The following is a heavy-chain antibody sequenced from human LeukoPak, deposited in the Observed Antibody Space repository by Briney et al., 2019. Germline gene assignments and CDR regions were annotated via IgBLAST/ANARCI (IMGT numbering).Heavy chain of an antibody. CDR3: ASLGSGRFFDL. D-gene: IGHD3-16*01. J-gene: IGHJ2*01. CDR2: IYTSGNT. Sequence: PSETLSLTCTVSGGSIRSYHWSWIRQPAGKGLEWVGLIYTSGNTKYNSSLKSRVSMSVDTSKNQFSLKLRSVTAADTAVYFCASLGSGRFFDLWSRGTLVTVSS. CDR1: GGSIRSYH. V-gene: IGHV4-4*07.